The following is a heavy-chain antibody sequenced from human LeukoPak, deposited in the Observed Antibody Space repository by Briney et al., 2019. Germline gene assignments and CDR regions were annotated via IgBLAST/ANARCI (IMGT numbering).Heavy chain of an antibody. D-gene: IGHD1-26*01. J-gene: IGHJ4*02. CDR3: ARVVVGARAGDPFDY. V-gene: IGHV4-4*02. CDR2: IYHSGST. CDR1: GVSISSSNW. Sequence: PSETLSLTCAVSGVSISSSNWWSWVRQPPGKGLEWIGEIYHSGSTSYNPSLKSRVTISVDKSKNQFSLKLSSVTAADTAVYYCARVVVGARAGDPFDYWGQGTLVTVSS.